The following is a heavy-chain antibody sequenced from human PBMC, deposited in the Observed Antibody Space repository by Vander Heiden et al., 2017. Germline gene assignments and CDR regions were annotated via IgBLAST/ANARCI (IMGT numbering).Heavy chain of an antibody. J-gene: IGHJ3*02. CDR3: ARLEYSSSWYEAAFDI. Sequence: QVQLVESGGGVVQPGRSLRLSCAASGFTFSSYAMHWVRQAPGKGLEWVAVISYDGSNKYYADSVKGRFTISRDNSKNTLYLQMNSLRAEDTAVYYCARLEYSSSWYEAAFDIWGQGTMVTVSS. CDR1: GFTFSSYA. CDR2: ISYDGSNK. D-gene: IGHD6-13*01. V-gene: IGHV3-30-3*01.